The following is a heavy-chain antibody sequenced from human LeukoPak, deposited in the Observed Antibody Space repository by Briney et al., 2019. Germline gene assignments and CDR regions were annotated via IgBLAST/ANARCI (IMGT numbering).Heavy chain of an antibody. CDR2: NYHSGST. CDR1: GYSISNDYY. D-gene: IGHD3-3*01. J-gene: IGHJ6*03. Sequence: SETLSLTCAVSGYSISNDYYWGWIRQPPGKGLEWIGSNYHSGSTYYNPSLKSRVTISVDTSKNQFSLKLSYVTAADTAVYYCARARGTAIFGVVVLDYYMDVWGKGTTVTVSS. V-gene: IGHV4-38-2*01. CDR3: ARARGTAIFGVVVLDYYMDV.